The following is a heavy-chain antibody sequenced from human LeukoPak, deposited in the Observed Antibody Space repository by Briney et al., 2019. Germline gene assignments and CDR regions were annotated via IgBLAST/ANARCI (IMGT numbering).Heavy chain of an antibody. Sequence: GRSLRLSCTASGFTFGDYAMSWVRQAPGKGLEWVGFIRSKAYGGTTEYAASVKGRFTISRDDSKSIAYLQMNSLKTEDTAVYYCTRDEGLRGAYGDYAIPFDPWGQGTLVTVSS. V-gene: IGHV3-49*04. CDR2: IRSKAYGGTT. J-gene: IGHJ5*02. CDR1: GFTFGDYA. D-gene: IGHD4-17*01. CDR3: TRDEGLRGAYGDYAIPFDP.